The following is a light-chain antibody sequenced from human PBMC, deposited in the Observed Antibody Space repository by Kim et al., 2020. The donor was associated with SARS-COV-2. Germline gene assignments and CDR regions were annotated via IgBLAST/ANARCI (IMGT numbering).Light chain of an antibody. CDR3: SLNYAGGRM. CDR1: TGPVTSNQW. CDR2: DTN. J-gene: IGLJ3*02. V-gene: IGLV7-46*01. Sequence: QAVVTQEPSLTVSPGGTVTRTCGSNTGPVTSNQWPYWVQQKPGQVPRTLIYDTNNKHSWTPARFSGPLFGGKAALTLSGAQPDDEADYYCSLNYAGGRMFGGGTQLTVL.